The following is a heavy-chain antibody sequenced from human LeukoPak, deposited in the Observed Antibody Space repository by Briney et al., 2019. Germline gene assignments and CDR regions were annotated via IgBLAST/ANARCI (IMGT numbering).Heavy chain of an antibody. J-gene: IGHJ4*02. V-gene: IGHV1-46*01. CDR1: GYTFTSNY. Sequence: GASVKVSCTASGYTFTSNYIHWVRQAPGQGLEWMGMIYPRDGSTSYAQKFQGRVTVTRDTSTSTVHMELSGLRSEDTAVYYCAKGGGSGYYDTSGYCFDYWGQGTLVTVSS. D-gene: IGHD3-22*01. CDR3: AKGGGSGYYDTSGYCFDY. CDR2: IYPRDGST.